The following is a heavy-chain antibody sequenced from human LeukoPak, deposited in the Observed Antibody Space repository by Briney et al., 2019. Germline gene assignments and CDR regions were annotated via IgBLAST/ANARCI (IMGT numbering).Heavy chain of an antibody. D-gene: IGHD5-18*01. CDR1: GFTFSSYW. CDR3: ARSLTPWIQLSLDYYYMDV. V-gene: IGHV3-7*01. Sequence: GGSLRLSCAASGFTFSSYWMSWVRQAPGKGLEWVANIKQDGSEKYYVDSVKGRFTISRDNAKNSLYLQMNSLRAEDTAVYYCARSLTPWIQLSLDYYYMDVWGKGTTVTVSS. J-gene: IGHJ6*03. CDR2: IKQDGSEK.